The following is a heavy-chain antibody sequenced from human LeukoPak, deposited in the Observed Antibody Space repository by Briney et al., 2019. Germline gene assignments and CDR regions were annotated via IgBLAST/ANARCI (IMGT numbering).Heavy chain of an antibody. CDR1: GGSVSSDNYY. CDR3: ARDLLGATSFLDY. J-gene: IGHJ4*02. D-gene: IGHD1-26*01. V-gene: IGHV4-61*01. CDR2: IFYSGST. Sequence: KPSETLSLTCTVSGGSVSSDNYYWSWIRQPPEKGLEWIGHIFYSGSTNFTPSLRSRVIISVDAPKNQFSLKLTSVTAADTAVYYCARDLLGATSFLDYWGQGTLVTVSS.